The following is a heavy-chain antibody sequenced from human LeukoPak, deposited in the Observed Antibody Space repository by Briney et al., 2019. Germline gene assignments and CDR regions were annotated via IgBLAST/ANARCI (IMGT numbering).Heavy chain of an antibody. CDR3: GREGGARLGGGAFDI. CDR2: IYYSGST. V-gene: IGHV4-30-4*01. J-gene: IGHJ3*02. CDR1: GGSISSGDYY. D-gene: IGHD3-16*01. Sequence: SETLSLTCTVSGGSISSGDYYWSWIRHPPGKGREWIGYIYYSGSTYYNPSLKSRVTISVDTSKNQFSLKLSSVTVADTAVYYCGREGGARLGGGAFDIWGQGTMVTVSS.